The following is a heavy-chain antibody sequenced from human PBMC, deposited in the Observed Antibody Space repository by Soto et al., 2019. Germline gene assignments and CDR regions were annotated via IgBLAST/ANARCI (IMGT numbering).Heavy chain of an antibody. Sequence: EVQLVESGGHLIQPGGSLRLSCAASGFTVSTNYMSWVRQPPGKGLEWVATIYSGGNTYYADSVKGRFTISRDNSTNTLYLKMNSLVAEDTAVYYCARIPSSQMEYGPWYFDLWGRGTLVIVSS. J-gene: IGHJ2*01. CDR3: ARIPSSQMEYGPWYFDL. V-gene: IGHV3-53*01. D-gene: IGHD1-1*01. CDR1: GFTVSTNY. CDR2: IYSGGNT.